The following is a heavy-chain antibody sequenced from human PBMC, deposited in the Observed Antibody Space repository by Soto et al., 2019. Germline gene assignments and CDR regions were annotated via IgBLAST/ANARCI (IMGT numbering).Heavy chain of an antibody. CDR3: GRDGDQWDQRYLDY. V-gene: IGHV1-18*01. CDR1: GNFCSKYG. D-gene: IGHD1-26*01. Sequence: QVQLVQSGAEVKKPGASVKVSCKTPGNFCSKYGISWVRQAPGQGLEGMGWINGNPGSTNYAQKFRGRVTMTTDTSTGMVYMELRSQTSDDTAIYYCGRDGDQWDQRYLDYWGQGTLVSV. J-gene: IGHJ4*02. CDR2: INGNPGST.